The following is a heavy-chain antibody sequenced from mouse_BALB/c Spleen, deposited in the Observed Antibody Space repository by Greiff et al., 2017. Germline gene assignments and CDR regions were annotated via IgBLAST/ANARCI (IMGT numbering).Heavy chain of an antibody. D-gene: IGHD1-1*01. CDR2: IWGDGST. V-gene: IGHV2-6-7*01. J-gene: IGHJ4*01. CDR1: GFSLTGYG. Sequence: QVQLQQPGPGLVAPSQSLSITCTVSGFSLTGYGVNWVRQPPGKGLEWLGMIWGDGSTDYNSALKSRLSISKDNSKSQVFLKMNSLQTDDTARYYCARESSSDAMDYWGQGTSVTVSS. CDR3: ARESSSDAMDY.